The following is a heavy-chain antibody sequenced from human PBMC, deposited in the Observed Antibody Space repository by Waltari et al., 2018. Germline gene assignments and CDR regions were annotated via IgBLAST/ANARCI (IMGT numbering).Heavy chain of an antibody. J-gene: IGHJ6*02. D-gene: IGHD3-22*01. CDR2: ISYNERNI. V-gene: IGHV3-30*04. CDR3: ARDYCDRTNCHGMDV. CDR1: PFTFSSYA. Sequence: QVQLVESGGGVVQPGGSLRLPCAASPFTFSSYALPWVRQGPGKGLEWVAVISYNERNIYYVDSVKGRFTISRDNSKKTLYLQMNSLRAEDTAIYYCARDYCDRTNCHGMDVWGQGTTVTVSS.